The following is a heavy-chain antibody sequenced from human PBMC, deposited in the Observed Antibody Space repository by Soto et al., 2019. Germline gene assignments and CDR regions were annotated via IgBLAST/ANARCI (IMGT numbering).Heavy chain of an antibody. CDR1: GGSITSGGYS. CDR2: IYHSGST. V-gene: IGHV4-30-2*01. CDR3: AAGGGLPRYY. D-gene: IGHD5-12*01. Sequence: QLQLQESGSGLVKPSQTLSLTCAVYGGSITSGGYSWSWLRQPPGKGLEWIGYIYHSGSTYYNPSLKSRGTISVDRSKNQFSLKLSSVTDADTAVYYCAAGGGLPRYYWGQGTLVTVSS. J-gene: IGHJ4*02.